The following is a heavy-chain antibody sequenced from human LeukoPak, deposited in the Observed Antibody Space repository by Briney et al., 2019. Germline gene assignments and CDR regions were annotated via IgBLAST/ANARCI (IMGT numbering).Heavy chain of an antibody. Sequence: PGGSLRLSCAASGFIFRSYSMTWVRRAPGKGLEWVSSISSSSSYIYYADSVKGRFTISRDNAKNSLYLQMNSLRAEDTAVYYCARDDRFGEFGLAYYYYGMDVWGQGTTVTVSS. D-gene: IGHD3-10*01. CDR2: ISSSSSYI. J-gene: IGHJ6*02. V-gene: IGHV3-21*01. CDR1: GFIFRSYS. CDR3: ARDDRFGEFGLAYYYYGMDV.